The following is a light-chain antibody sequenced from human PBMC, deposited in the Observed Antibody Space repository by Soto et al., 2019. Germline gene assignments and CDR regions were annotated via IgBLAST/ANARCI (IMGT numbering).Light chain of an antibody. CDR3: MQALQTPLT. V-gene: IGKV2-28*01. Sequence: DIVMTQSPLSLPVTPGEPASISCRSSQSRLHSNGYKYLDWYLQKPGQSPQLLIYLGSNRASGVPDGFSGSGSGTDFTLKISRVEAEDVGVYYCMQALQTPLTFGQGTKLEI. CDR2: LGS. CDR1: QSRLHSNGYKY. J-gene: IGKJ2*01.